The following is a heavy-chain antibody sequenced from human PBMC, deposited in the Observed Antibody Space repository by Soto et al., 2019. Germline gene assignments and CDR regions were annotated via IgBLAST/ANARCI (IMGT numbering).Heavy chain of an antibody. CDR2: LAYGGGT. J-gene: IGHJ4*02. D-gene: IGHD1-1*01. Sequence: ETLSLTCTVSGASISSSGYYWGWVRQPPGKGLEWIGSLAYGGGTYLNPSLRSRVTISVDTSRSQIALDLTSVTAEDTAVYYCGRHRRETGTYAQPLDYWGQGTLVTVSS. V-gene: IGHV4-39*01. CDR3: GRHRRETGTYAQPLDY. CDR1: GASISSSGYY.